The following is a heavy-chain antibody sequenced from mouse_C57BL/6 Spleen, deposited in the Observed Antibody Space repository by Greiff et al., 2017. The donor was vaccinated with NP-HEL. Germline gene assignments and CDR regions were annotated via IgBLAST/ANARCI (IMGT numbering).Heavy chain of an antibody. D-gene: IGHD1-1*01. CDR2: ISYSGST. V-gene: IGHV3-8*01. J-gene: IGHJ1*03. CDR3: ARVGYYYGSSYGYYDG. CDR1: GYSITSDY. Sequence: DVQLQESGPGLAKPSQTLSLTCSVTGYSITSDYWNWIRKFPGNKLEYMGYISYSGSTYYNPSLKSRISITRDTSKTPYYLQLNSVTTADTATYYGARVGYYYGSSYGYYDGWGTGTTVTVAS.